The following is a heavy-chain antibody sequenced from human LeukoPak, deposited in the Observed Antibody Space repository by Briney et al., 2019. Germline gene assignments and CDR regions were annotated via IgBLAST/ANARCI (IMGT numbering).Heavy chain of an antibody. CDR2: IYYSGSA. D-gene: IGHD2-21*01. CDR1: GGSISSSSYY. CDR3: ARPGVISAIATWGYFDL. V-gene: IGHV4-39*01. Sequence: SETLSLTCTVSGGSISSSSYYWGWIRQPPGKGLEWIGSIYYSGSAYYNPSLKSRVTMSVDTSKNQFSLKLSSVTAADTAVYYCARPGVISAIATWGYFDLWGRGTLVTVSS. J-gene: IGHJ2*01.